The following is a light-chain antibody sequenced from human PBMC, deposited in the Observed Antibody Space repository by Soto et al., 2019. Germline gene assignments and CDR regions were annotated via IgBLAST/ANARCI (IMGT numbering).Light chain of an antibody. CDR2: EVN. Sequence: QSALTQRPSASGSPGQSVTIPCSGTSSDVGAYNSVSWYQKYPGKAPKLMIYEVNKRPSGVPDRFSGSKSGNTASLTVSGLQAEDEADYYCSSYAGSSWVFGGGTQLTVL. J-gene: IGLJ3*02. V-gene: IGLV2-8*01. CDR3: SSYAGSSWV. CDR1: SSDVGAYNS.